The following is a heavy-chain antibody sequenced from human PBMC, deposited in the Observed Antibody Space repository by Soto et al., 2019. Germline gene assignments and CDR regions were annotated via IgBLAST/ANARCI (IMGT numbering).Heavy chain of an antibody. CDR2: IHYSGSI. Sequence: SETLSLTCTVSRWSIITDHYHWTWIRQAPGKGLEWIGYIHYSGSIQFNPSLQSRVSMSVDTSKNLFSLRLSSVTAADTAVYFCAREDDGGDRDYYGLDVWGQGTTVTVS. CDR1: RWSIITDHYH. J-gene: IGHJ6*02. CDR3: AREDDGGDRDYYGLDV. V-gene: IGHV4-30-4*01. D-gene: IGHD2-21*02.